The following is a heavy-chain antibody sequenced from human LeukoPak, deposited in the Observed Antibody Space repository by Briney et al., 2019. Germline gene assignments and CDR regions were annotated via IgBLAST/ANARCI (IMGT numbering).Heavy chain of an antibody. D-gene: IGHD3-22*01. CDR3: ARDPNDSSGYEYGWFDP. CDR2: INPSGGST. V-gene: IGHV1-46*01. CDR1: GYTFTSYY. J-gene: IGHJ5*02. Sequence: ASVKVSCKASGYTFTSYYMHWVRQAPGQGLEWMGIINPSGGSTSYAQKFQGRVTMTRDTSTSTVYMELSSLRSEDTAVYYSARDPNDSSGYEYGWFDPWGQGTLVTVSS.